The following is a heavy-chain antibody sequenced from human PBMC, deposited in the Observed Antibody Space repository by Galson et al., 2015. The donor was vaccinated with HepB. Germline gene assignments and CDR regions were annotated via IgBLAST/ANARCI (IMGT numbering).Heavy chain of an antibody. CDR3: ATDGGWFRLDP. J-gene: IGHJ5*02. D-gene: IGHD2-15*01. CDR1: GFTFRTSW. CDR2: INADGSDE. Sequence: SLRLSCAASGFTFRTSWMTWVRQGPGRGLEWVANINADGSDEFYVDSVKDQFTISRDNAKNSLYLQMNSLRAEDTGVYYCATDGGWFRLDPWGQGTLVTVSS. V-gene: IGHV3-7*01.